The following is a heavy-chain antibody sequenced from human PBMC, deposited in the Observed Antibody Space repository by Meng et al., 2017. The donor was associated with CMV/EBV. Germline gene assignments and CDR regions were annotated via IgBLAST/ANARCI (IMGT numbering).Heavy chain of an antibody. D-gene: IGHD5-18*01. CDR3: ATRSTAMVPNPIYYGMDV. Sequence: SVKVSCKASGYTFTSYDISWVRQAPGQGLEWMGRIIPILGIANYAQKFQGRVTITADKSTSTAYMELSSLRSEDTAVYYCATRSTAMVPNPIYYGMDVWGQGTTVTVSS. J-gene: IGHJ6*02. CDR2: IIPILGIA. V-gene: IGHV1-69*04. CDR1: GYTFTSYD.